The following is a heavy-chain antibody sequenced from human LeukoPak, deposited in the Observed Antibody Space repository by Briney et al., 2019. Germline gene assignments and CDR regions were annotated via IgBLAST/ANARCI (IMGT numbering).Heavy chain of an antibody. CDR3: AHSHGYGSSWSGFDS. CDR2: IYWDDEK. CDR1: GFSLSTTGVG. D-gene: IGHD6-13*01. V-gene: IGHV2-5*02. Sequence: SGPTLVKPTQTLTLTCTFSGFSLSTTGVGVGWIRQPPGKALEWLALIYWDDEKRHSPSLKSRLTITKDTSKNQVVLTMTNMDPVDTATYYCAHSHGYGSSWSGFDSWGQGTLVTVSS. J-gene: IGHJ4*02.